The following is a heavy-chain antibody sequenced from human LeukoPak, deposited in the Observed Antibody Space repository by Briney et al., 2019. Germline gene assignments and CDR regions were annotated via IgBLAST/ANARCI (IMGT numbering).Heavy chain of an antibody. CDR1: GASLISYY. CDR2: IYYNGSS. V-gene: IGHV4-59*01. CDR3: ARDSRSYERSGYYHFDY. Sequence: PLETLSLTCTVSGASLISYYWNWIRQPPGKGLEWIGYIYYNGSSNYNPSLKSRVTMSQDTSKNQFSLKLTSVTAADTAVYYCARDSRSYERSGYYHFDYWGQGSLVTVSS. D-gene: IGHD3-22*01. J-gene: IGHJ4*02.